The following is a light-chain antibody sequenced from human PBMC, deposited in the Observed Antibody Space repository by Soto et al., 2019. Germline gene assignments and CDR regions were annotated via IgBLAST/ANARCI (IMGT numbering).Light chain of an antibody. Sequence: DIQMTQSPSSLSASVGDRVTITCQASQDISNYLNWYQQKPGKAPKLLIYDASNLETEVPSRFSRSGSRTDFTFTISSLQPKDIATYYCQQYDNLPPYTFGPGTKLEIK. CDR3: QQYDNLPPYT. J-gene: IGKJ2*01. CDR1: QDISNY. CDR2: DAS. V-gene: IGKV1-33*01.